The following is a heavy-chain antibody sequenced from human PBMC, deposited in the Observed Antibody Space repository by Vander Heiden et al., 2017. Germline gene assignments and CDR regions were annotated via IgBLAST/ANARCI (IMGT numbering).Heavy chain of an antibody. CDR3: TTDTSGTKTFDY. Sequence: EVQLVESGGGLVKPGGSLRLSCEASGFTFSNAWMTWVRQAPGKGLEWVGRIKRKTDGGTTDYAAPVKGRFTISRDDSKDTLYLQMNSLKTEDTAVYYCTTDTSGTKTFDYWGQGTLVTVSS. V-gene: IGHV3-15*01. CDR1: GFTFSNAW. J-gene: IGHJ4*02. D-gene: IGHD1-26*01. CDR2: IKRKTDGGTT.